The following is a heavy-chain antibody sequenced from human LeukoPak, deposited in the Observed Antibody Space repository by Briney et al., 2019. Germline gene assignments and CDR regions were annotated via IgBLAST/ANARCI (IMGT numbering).Heavy chain of an antibody. V-gene: IGHV3-66*02. Sequence: GGSLRLSCAASGFTVSSNYMSWVRQAPGKGLEWVSVIYSGGSTYYADSVKGRFTIPRDNSKNTLYLQMNSLRAEDTAVYYCARELSTVTTNHFDYWGQGTLVTVSS. D-gene: IGHD4-11*01. CDR3: ARELSTVTTNHFDY. CDR2: IYSGGST. J-gene: IGHJ4*02. CDR1: GFTVSSNY.